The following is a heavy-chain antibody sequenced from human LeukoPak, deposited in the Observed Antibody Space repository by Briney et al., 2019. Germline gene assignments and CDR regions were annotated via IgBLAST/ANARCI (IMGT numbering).Heavy chain of an antibody. J-gene: IGHJ1*01. D-gene: IGHD3-22*01. V-gene: IGHV3-48*03. CDR2: ISSSGSTI. Sequence: GGSPRLSCAASGFTFSSYEMNWVRQAPGKGLEWVSYISSSGSTIYYADSVKGRFTISRDNAKNSLYLQMNSLRAEDTAVYYCARDSPYDSSGYPHLHKYFQHWGQGTLVTVSS. CDR3: ARDSPYDSSGYPHLHKYFQH. CDR1: GFTFSSYE.